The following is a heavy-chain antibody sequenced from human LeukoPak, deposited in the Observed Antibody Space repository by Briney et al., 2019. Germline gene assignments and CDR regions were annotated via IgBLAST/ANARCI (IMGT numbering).Heavy chain of an antibody. CDR3: ARDESTGSG. V-gene: IGHV4-34*01. CDR2: INHSGNI. Sequence: SETLSLTCAVYGGSFSDYYWSWIRQPPGKGLEGIGEINHSGNINYNPSLKSRVTMSVDTSRNHLSLKLTSVTAADTAVYYCARDESTGSGWGQGTLVTVSS. CDR1: GGSFSDYY. D-gene: IGHD3-10*01. J-gene: IGHJ4*02.